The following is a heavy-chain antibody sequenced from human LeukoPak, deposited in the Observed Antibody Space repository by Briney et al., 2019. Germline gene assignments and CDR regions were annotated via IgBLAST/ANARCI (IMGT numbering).Heavy chain of an antibody. D-gene: IGHD6-19*01. CDR2: IYHSGST. CDR1: GYSISSGYY. Sequence: SETLSPTCAVSGYSISSGYYWGWIRQPPGKGLEWIGSIYHSGSTYYNPSLKSRVTISVDTSKNQFSLKLSSVTAADTAVYYCAREPIQYSSGWVWGQGTLVTVSS. CDR3: AREPIQYSSGWV. J-gene: IGHJ4*02. V-gene: IGHV4-38-2*02.